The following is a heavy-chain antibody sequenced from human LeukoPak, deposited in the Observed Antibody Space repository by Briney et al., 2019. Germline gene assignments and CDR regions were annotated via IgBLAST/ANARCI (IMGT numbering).Heavy chain of an antibody. CDR1: GGSISSYY. Sequence: SETLSLTCTVSGGSISSYYWSWIRQPAGKGLEWIGRIYTSGSTNYNPSLKGRVTMSVDTSKNQFSLKLSSVAAADTAVYYCASKVVSSPNYFENWGQGTLVTVSS. J-gene: IGHJ4*02. V-gene: IGHV4-4*07. CDR3: ASKVVSSPNYFEN. D-gene: IGHD3-16*02. CDR2: IYTSGST.